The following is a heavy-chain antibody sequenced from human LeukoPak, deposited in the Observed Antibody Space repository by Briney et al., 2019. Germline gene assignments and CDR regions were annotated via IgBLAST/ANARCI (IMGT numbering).Heavy chain of an antibody. D-gene: IGHD3-22*01. Sequence: ASVKVSCKASGYTFTSYGISWVRQAPGQGLEWMGWISAYNGNTNYAQKLQGRVTMTTDTSTSTAYMELSSLRSEDTAVYYCARGSPSYYYDSSGYFGKPFDYWGQGTLVTVSS. J-gene: IGHJ4*02. CDR3: ARGSPSYYYDSSGYFGKPFDY. CDR1: GYTFTSYG. CDR2: ISAYNGNT. V-gene: IGHV1-18*01.